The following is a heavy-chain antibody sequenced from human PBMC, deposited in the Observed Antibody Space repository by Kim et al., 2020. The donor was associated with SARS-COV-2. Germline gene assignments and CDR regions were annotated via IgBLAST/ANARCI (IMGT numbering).Heavy chain of an antibody. D-gene: IGHD3-22*01. J-gene: IGHJ4*02. V-gene: IGHV1-46*01. Sequence: YAQKFQGRVTMTRDTSTSTVYMELSSLRSEDTAVYYCARPYDSSGYLFDYWGQGTLVTVSS. CDR3: ARPYDSSGYLFDY.